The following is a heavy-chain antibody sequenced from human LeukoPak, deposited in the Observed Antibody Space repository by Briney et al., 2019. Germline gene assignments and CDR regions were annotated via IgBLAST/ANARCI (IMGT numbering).Heavy chain of an antibody. D-gene: IGHD5-12*01. CDR2: IYNSGNP. Sequence: PSETLSLTCTVSGGTISSGGYYWSWIRQHPGKGLEWIAYIYNSGNPYYSPSLKSRVTISVDRSKNQISLNLSSMTAADTAVYYCARSASGYSGYVPYWGQGTLVTVSS. CDR1: GGTISSGGYY. CDR3: ARSASGYSGYVPY. J-gene: IGHJ4*02. V-gene: IGHV4-31*03.